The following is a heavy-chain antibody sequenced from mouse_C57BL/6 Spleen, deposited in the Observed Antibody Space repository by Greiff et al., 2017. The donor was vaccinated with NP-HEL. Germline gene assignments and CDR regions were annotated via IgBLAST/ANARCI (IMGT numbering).Heavy chain of an antibody. CDR3: AREGTVVADY. Sequence: EVKLVESGGGLVKPGGSLKLSCAASGFTFSSYAMSWVRQTPEKRLEWVATISDGGSYTYYPDNVKGRFTISRDNAKNNLYLQMSHLKSEDTAMYYCAREGTVVADYWGQGTTLTVSS. CDR1: GFTFSSYA. CDR2: ISDGGSYT. D-gene: IGHD1-1*01. V-gene: IGHV5-4*01. J-gene: IGHJ2*01.